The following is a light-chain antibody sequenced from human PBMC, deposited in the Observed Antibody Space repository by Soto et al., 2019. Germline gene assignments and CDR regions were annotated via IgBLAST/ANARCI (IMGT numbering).Light chain of an antibody. CDR2: SNN. V-gene: IGLV1-44*01. CDR3: ASWDNSLNGVT. J-gene: IGLJ2*01. CDR1: GSNIGSNS. Sequence: QSVLTQPPSASGTPGQRVTISCSGSGSNIGSNSVNWYQQLPGTAPKLLIYSNNQRPSGVPDRFSGSKSGTSASLVISGLQSENEADYYCASWDNSLNGVTFGGGTKLTVL.